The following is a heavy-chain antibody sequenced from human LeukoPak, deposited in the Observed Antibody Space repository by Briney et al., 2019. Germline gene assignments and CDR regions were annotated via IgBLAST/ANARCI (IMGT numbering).Heavy chain of an antibody. J-gene: IGHJ3*02. CDR2: INPSGGST. V-gene: IGHV1-46*01. CDR1: GYTFTSYY. D-gene: IGHD5-24*01. CDR3: ARDKSRGDHAFDI. Sequence: ASVKVSCKASGYTFTSYYMHWVRQAPGQGLEWMGIINPSGGSTSYAQKFQGRVTMTRDASTSTVYMELSSLRSEDTAMYYCARDKSRGDHAFDIWGQGTMVTVSS.